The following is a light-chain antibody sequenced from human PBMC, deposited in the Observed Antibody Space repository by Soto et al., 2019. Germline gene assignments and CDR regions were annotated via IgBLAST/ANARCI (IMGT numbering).Light chain of an antibody. J-gene: IGKJ1*01. V-gene: IGKV1-5*03. Sequence: DIQMTQSPSTLSASVGDRVTITCRASQSISNWLAWYQQKPGKAPRLLISKASILESEVPSRFSGTSSGTEFTLTISSLQPDDFASYYCQQHNSYPWTFGQGTKVEIK. CDR3: QQHNSYPWT. CDR2: KAS. CDR1: QSISNW.